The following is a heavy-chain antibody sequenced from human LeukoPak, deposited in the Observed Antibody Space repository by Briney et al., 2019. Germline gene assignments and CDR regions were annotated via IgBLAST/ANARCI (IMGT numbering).Heavy chain of an antibody. V-gene: IGHV4-4*02. CDR2: IHLGGTT. Sequence: SETLSLTCAVSGGSISSFQWWSWVRQPPEKGLEWIGEIHLGGTTFYNPSLKSRVSMSIDKSKNQFSLNLNSVTAADTAVYYCARVISSAWRQNDLWGQGTLVTVSS. CDR3: ARVISSAWRQNDL. D-gene: IGHD3-22*01. J-gene: IGHJ5*02. CDR1: GGSISSFQW.